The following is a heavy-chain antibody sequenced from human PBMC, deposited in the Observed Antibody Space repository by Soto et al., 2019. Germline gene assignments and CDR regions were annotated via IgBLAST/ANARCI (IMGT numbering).Heavy chain of an antibody. D-gene: IGHD3-3*01. V-gene: IGHV1-69*02. CDR3: AVTYYDFWSGYSENFDY. CDR1: GGTFSSYT. J-gene: IGHJ4*02. Sequence: SVKVSCKASGGTFSSYTITGVRQAPGQGLEWMGRIIPILGIANYAQKFQGRVTITADKSTSTAYMELSSLRSEDTAVYYCAVTYYDFWSGYSENFDYWGQGTLVTVSS. CDR2: IIPILGIA.